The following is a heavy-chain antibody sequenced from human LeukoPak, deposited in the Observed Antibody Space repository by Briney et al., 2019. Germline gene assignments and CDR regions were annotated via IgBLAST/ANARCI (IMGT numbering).Heavy chain of an antibody. D-gene: IGHD2-2*01. CDR1: GGSISSYY. J-gene: IGHJ5*02. CDR3: ARADCSSTSCYWFDP. V-gene: IGHV4-59*01. CDR2: IYYSGST. Sequence: SETLSLTCTVSGGSISSYYWSWLRQPPGKGLEWIGYIYYSGSTNYNPSLKSRVTISVDTSKNQFSLKLSSVTAADTAVYYCARADCSSTSCYWFDPWGQGTLVTVSS.